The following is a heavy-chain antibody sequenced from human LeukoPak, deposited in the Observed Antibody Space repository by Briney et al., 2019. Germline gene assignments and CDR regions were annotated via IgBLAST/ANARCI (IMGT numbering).Heavy chain of an antibody. J-gene: IGHJ3*02. D-gene: IGHD3-9*01. CDR1: GYSFTSYW. Sequence: ESLKISCKGSGYSFTSYWIGWVRQMPGKGLEWMGIIYPGDSDTRYSPSFQGQVTISADKSISTAYLQWSSLKASDTAMYYCARGRYDILTGYLTAFDIWGQGTMVTVSS. CDR2: IYPGDSDT. CDR3: ARGRYDILTGYLTAFDI. V-gene: IGHV5-51*01.